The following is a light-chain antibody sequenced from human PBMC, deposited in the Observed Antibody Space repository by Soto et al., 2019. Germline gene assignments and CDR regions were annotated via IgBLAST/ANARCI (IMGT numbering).Light chain of an antibody. V-gene: IGKV3-20*01. Sequence: EILMTQSPATLSVSPGKRATLSCRTSQSVTTSYLAWYQQKPGQAHRLLIYGTSNRATGIQDRFSGSGSATDFTLTIRRLEPEDFAVYYCNQYGDSPQTFGQGTKVDIK. CDR1: QSVTTSY. J-gene: IGKJ1*01. CDR3: NQYGDSPQT. CDR2: GTS.